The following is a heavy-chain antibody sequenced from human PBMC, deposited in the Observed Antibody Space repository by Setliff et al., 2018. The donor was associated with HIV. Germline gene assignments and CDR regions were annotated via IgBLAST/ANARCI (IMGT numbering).Heavy chain of an antibody. CDR1: SGYISSSSYY. D-gene: IGHD6-13*01. J-gene: IGHJ4*02. CDR3: ARGSSNTWYYYFDS. Sequence: SETLSLTCTVSSGYISSSSYYWAWIRQPPGKGLEWIGTIYYSGTTYYSPSLKSRVTISVDTSKHQFSLKLTSVTAADTAVYYCARGSSNTWYYYFDSWGQGALVTVSS. V-gene: IGHV4-39*07. CDR2: IYYSGTT.